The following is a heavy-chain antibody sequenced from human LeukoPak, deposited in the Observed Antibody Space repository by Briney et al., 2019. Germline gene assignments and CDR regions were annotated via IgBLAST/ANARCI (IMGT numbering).Heavy chain of an antibody. D-gene: IGHD1-7*01. CDR2: ISPDGRNI. Sequence: PGGSLRLSCAASGFTLSDYWMNWVRQAPGKGPVWVSHISPDGRNIAYADSVKGRFTISRDSAKNTPYLQMNSLRVGDTALYYCVRDGGGTTPYDCWGQGTLVTVSS. V-gene: IGHV3-74*01. CDR1: GFTLSDYW. CDR3: VRDGGGTTPYDC. J-gene: IGHJ4*02.